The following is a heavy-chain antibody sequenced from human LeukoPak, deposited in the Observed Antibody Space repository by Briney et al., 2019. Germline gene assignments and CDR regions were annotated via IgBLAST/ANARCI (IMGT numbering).Heavy chain of an antibody. J-gene: IGHJ5*02. Sequence: ASVKVSCKASGYTFTNYYIHWVRQAPGQGLEWMGLINPSGGTTNCAQKFQGRVTMTRDMSTTTVYMHLSSLRSEDTAVYYCAREAVTIFGLVRTQTPKGPHRFDPWGQGTLVAVSS. D-gene: IGHD3-3*01. V-gene: IGHV1-46*01. CDR3: AREAVTIFGLVRTQTPKGPHRFDP. CDR2: INPSGGTT. CDR1: GYTFTNYY.